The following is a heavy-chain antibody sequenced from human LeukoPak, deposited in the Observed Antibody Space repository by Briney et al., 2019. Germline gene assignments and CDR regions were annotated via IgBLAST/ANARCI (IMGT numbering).Heavy chain of an antibody. Sequence: GGSLRLSCAASGFTFSSYAMHWVRQAPGKGLEWVAVISYDGSNKYYADSVKGRFTISRDNSKNTLYLQMNSLRAEDTAVYYCARVTPHSSGFDYWGQGTLVTVSS. CDR3: ARVTPHSSGFDY. V-gene: IGHV3-30-3*01. CDR1: GFTFSSYA. J-gene: IGHJ4*02. CDR2: ISYDGSNK. D-gene: IGHD6-19*01.